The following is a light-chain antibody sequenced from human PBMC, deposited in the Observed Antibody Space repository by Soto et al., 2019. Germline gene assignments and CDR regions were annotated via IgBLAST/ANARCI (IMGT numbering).Light chain of an antibody. V-gene: IGKV1-27*01. CDR3: QNYTSVPVT. CDR2: AAS. Sequence: DIQMTQSTSSLSASVGDRVTITCRASQDISNYLAWYQQKPGKVPKLLIYAASTLQSGVPSRFSGSVSGTDFTLTISSLQPEDVATYYCQNYTSVPVTFGPGTKVDIK. J-gene: IGKJ3*01. CDR1: QDISNY.